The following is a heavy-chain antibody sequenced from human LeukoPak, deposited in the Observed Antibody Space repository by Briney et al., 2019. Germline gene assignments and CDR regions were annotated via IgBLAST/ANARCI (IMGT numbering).Heavy chain of an antibody. CDR2: ISYDGSNK. J-gene: IGHJ6*02. Sequence: PGGSLRLSCAASGFTFSSYAMHWVRQAPGKGLEWVAVISYDGSNKYYADSVKGRFTISRDNSKNTLYLQMNSLRAEDTAVYYCAKDFCGGDCYLGDSYYYGMDVWGQGTTVTVSS. CDR3: AKDFCGGDCYLGDSYYYGMDV. CDR1: GFTFSSYA. V-gene: IGHV3-30-3*01. D-gene: IGHD2-21*02.